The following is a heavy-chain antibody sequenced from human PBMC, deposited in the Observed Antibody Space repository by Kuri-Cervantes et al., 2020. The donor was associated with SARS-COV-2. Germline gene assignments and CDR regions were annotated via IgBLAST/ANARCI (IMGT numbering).Heavy chain of an antibody. V-gene: IGHV4-61*01. CDR1: CDSVSSGNYY. CDR3: ARREAQGLRFLDLLLQGFDP. CDR2: NYHSGNT. J-gene: IGHJ5*02. D-gene: IGHD3-3*01. Sequence: GSLRLSCTVSCDSVSSGNYYWGWIRHPPGKGLEWIGYNYHSGNTNYNPSLKSRVSISVEMSRNQFSLKLRSVTAADTAVYYCARREAQGLRFLDLLLQGFDPWGQGTLVTVSS.